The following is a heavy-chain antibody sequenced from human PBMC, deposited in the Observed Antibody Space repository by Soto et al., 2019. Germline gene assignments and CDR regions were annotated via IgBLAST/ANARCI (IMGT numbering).Heavy chain of an antibody. J-gene: IGHJ6*02. CDR3: ARDQKWGWLVGDYYYYGMDV. CDR2: ISSSSSYI. D-gene: IGHD1-26*01. Sequence: GGSLRLSCAASGFTFSSYSMNWVRQAPGKGLEWVSSISSSSSYIYYADSVKGRFTISRDNAKNSLYLQMNSLRAEDTAVYYCARDQKWGWLVGDYYYYGMDVWGQGTTVTVSS. CDR1: GFTFSSYS. V-gene: IGHV3-21*01.